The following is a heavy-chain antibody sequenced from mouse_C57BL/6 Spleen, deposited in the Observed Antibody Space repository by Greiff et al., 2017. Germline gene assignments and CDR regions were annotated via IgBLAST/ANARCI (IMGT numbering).Heavy chain of an antibody. D-gene: IGHD4-1*01. J-gene: IGHJ2*01. CDR3: AGRRANWDNDFDY. CDR2: INPNNGGT. CDR1: GYTFTDYY. Sequence: EVQLQQSGPELVKPGASVKISCKASGYTFTDYYMNWVKQSHGKSLEWIGDINPNNGGTSYNQKFKGKATLTVDKSSSTAYMELRSLTSEDSAVYYCAGRRANWDNDFDYWGQGTTLTVSS. V-gene: IGHV1-26*01.